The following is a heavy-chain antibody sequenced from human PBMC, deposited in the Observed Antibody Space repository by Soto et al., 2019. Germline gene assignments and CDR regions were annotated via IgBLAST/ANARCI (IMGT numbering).Heavy chain of an antibody. V-gene: IGHV4-39*01. CDR3: ARQIGYDILTGYHRHFDY. J-gene: IGHJ4*02. CDR1: GGSISSSSYY. D-gene: IGHD3-9*01. CDR2: IYYSGNT. Sequence: SETLSLTCTVSGGSISSSSYYWGWIRQPPGKGLEWIGSIYYSGNTYYNPSLKSRVTISVDTSKNQFSLKLSSVTAADTAVYYCARQIGYDILTGYHRHFDYWGQGTLVTVSS.